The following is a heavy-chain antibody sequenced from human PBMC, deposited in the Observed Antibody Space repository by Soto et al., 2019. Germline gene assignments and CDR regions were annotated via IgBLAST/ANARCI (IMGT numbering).Heavy chain of an antibody. CDR2: ISQTGST. CDR3: ARGSWLVITPYFDY. CDR1: GGSVTDGHW. V-gene: IGHV4-4*02. J-gene: IGHJ4*02. Sequence: QVQLQESGPGLVKPSGTLSLTCAVSGGSVTDGHWWTWVRQPPGQGLEWIGDISQTGSTKYNPSLKSRVTLSVDKSKNQFSLNLSSVTAADTALYYCARGSWLVITPYFDYWGQGTLVTVSS. D-gene: IGHD3-9*01.